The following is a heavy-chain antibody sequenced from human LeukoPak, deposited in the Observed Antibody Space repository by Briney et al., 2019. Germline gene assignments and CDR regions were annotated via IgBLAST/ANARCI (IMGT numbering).Heavy chain of an antibody. J-gene: IGHJ5*02. CDR1: GGSFSGYY. D-gene: IGHD2-15*01. Sequence: SETLSLTCAVYGGSFSGYYWSWIRQPPGKGLEWIGEINHSGSTNYNPSLKSRVTISVDTSKNQFSRKLSSVTPADTAVYYCARGYRVVVVAAIRVFGWFDPWGQGTLLTVSS. CDR3: ARGYRVVVVAAIRVFGWFDP. CDR2: INHSGST. V-gene: IGHV4-34*01.